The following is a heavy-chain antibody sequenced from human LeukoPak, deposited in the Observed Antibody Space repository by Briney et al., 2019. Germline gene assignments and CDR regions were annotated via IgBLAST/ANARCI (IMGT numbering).Heavy chain of an antibody. D-gene: IGHD6-6*01. J-gene: IGHJ4*02. CDR3: ASGGMRGATRLLFVY. V-gene: IGHV4-59*12. CDR1: GGYISSYY. CDR2: IYYSGSS. Sequence: PSETLSLTCTVSGGYISSYYWSWIRQPPGKGLEWIGYIYYSGSSNYNPSLKSRVTISVDTSKNQFSLNLSSVTAADTAVYFCASGGMRGATRLLFVYWGQGTLVTVSS.